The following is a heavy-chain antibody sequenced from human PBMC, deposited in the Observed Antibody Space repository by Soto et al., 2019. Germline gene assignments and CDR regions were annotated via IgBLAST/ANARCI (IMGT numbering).Heavy chain of an antibody. D-gene: IGHD1-26*01. J-gene: IGHJ6*02. CDR3: ANPRPIVGATRVYYYYGMDV. Sequence: GGSLRLSCAASGFTFSSYAMSWVRQAPGKGLEWVSAISGSGGSTYYADAVKGRFTISRDNSKNTLYLQMNSLRAEDTAVYYCANPRPIVGATRVYYYYGMDVWGQGTTVTVSS. CDR2: ISGSGGST. CDR1: GFTFSSYA. V-gene: IGHV3-23*01.